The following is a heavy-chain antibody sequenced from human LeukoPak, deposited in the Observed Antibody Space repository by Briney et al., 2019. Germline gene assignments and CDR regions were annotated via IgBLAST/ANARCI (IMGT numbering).Heavy chain of an antibody. CDR2: INHSGST. J-gene: IGHJ4*02. CDR3: ARFLVARPGIPSFADY. CDR1: GGSFSGYY. D-gene: IGHD6-6*01. V-gene: IGHV4-34*01. Sequence: PSETLSLTCAVYGGSFSGYYWSWIRQPPGKGLEWIGEINHSGSTNYNPSLKSRVTISVDTSKNQFSLKLSSVTAADTAVYYCARFLVARPGIPSFADYWGQATLVTVSS.